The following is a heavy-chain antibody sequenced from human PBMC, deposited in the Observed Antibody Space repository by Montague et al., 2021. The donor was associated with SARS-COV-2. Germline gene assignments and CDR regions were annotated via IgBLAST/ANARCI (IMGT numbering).Heavy chain of an antibody. CDR3: VRDQSPMGFDY. CDR2: VSYSSTYI. V-gene: IGHV3-21*03. CDR1: GFTLSNYN. Sequence: FLSLSWAASGFTLSNYNMSWIRQAPGKGLEWVSSVSYSSTYIYYADSVKGRFSISRDNAQNSLSLQMNNLRADDTAVYYCVRDQSPMGFDYWGQGTLVTVSS. J-gene: IGHJ4*02. D-gene: IGHD5-24*01.